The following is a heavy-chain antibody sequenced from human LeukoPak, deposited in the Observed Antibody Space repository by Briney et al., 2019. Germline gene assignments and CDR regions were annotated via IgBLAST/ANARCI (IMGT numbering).Heavy chain of an antibody. D-gene: IGHD1-26*01. CDR2: LCYSGST. CDR1: GASICSYY. J-gene: IGHJ4*02. V-gene: IGHV4-59*13. Sequence: SETLSLTCTVSGASICSYYWSWIRQPPGKGLEWIGYLCYSGSTNYNPSLKSRVTISVDTSKNQFSLKLSSVTAADTAVYYCARVGILPIWGQGTLVTVSS. CDR3: ARVGILPI.